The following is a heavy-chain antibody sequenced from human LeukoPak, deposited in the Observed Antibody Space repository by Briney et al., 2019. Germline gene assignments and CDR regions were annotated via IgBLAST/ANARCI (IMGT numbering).Heavy chain of an antibody. D-gene: IGHD7-27*01. CDR3: AKASELGRGYFDY. CDR1: GFTVSSNY. Sequence: GGSLRLSCAASGFTVSSNYMSWVRQVPGKGLEWVSVISGSGGSTNYADSVKGRFTMSRDNSQNTLYLQMNSLRAEDTAVYYCAKASELGRGYFDYWGQGTLVTVSS. V-gene: IGHV3-23*01. J-gene: IGHJ4*02. CDR2: ISGSGGST.